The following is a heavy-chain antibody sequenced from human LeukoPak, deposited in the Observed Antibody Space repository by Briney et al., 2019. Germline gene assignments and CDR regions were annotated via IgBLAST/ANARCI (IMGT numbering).Heavy chain of an antibody. D-gene: IGHD3-10*02. V-gene: IGHV3-48*04. J-gene: IGHJ4*02. CDR2: ISSSSSTI. CDR3: AREGEGELLCLDY. CDR1: GFTFSSYS. Sequence: PGGSLRLSCAASGFTFSSYSMNWVRQAPGKGLEWVSYISSSSSTIYYADSVKGRFTISRDNAKNSLYLQMNSLRAEDTAVYYCAREGEGELLCLDYWGQGTLVTVSS.